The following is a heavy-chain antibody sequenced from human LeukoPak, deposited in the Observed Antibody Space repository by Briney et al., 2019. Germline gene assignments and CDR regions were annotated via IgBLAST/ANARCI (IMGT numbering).Heavy chain of an antibody. CDR2: IYYSGST. Sequence: SETLSLTCTVSGGSISSYYWSWIRQPPGKGLEWIGYIYYSGSTNYNPSLKSRVTISVDTSKNQFSLKLSSVTAADTAVYYCARVSGGYSYGYPYYYYYMDVWGKGTTVTISS. CDR1: GGSISSYY. V-gene: IGHV4-59*01. D-gene: IGHD5-18*01. J-gene: IGHJ6*03. CDR3: ARVSGGYSYGYPYYYYYMDV.